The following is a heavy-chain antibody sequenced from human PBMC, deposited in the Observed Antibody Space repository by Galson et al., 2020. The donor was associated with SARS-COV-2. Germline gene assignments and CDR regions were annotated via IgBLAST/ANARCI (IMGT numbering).Heavy chain of an antibody. Sequence: SETLSLTCSVSGGSISSSTDHWGWIRQPPGKGLEWIGTIYYSGNTYNIPSLRSRVTISVDTSKNQLSLRLNSVTAADTAVYYCARLDGRGWYFFDYWGQGTLVTVSS. J-gene: IGHJ4*02. D-gene: IGHD6-19*01. V-gene: IGHV4-39*01. CDR3: ARLDGRGWYFFDY. CDR2: IYYSGNT. CDR1: GGSISSSTDH.